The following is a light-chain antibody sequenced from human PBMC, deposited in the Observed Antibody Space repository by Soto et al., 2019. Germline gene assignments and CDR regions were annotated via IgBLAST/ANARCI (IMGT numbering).Light chain of an antibody. V-gene: IGKV1-39*01. CDR1: QTINTY. CDR3: QQSYSSPPWT. Sequence: DIQMTQSPSSLSASVGDRVTINCRASQTINTYLNWYQQKPGQAPKVLIFSASTLQVGVPSRFRGSGSGTEFNLTISSLQPEDFATCYCQQSYSSPPWTFGQGTKVQIK. CDR2: SAS. J-gene: IGKJ1*01.